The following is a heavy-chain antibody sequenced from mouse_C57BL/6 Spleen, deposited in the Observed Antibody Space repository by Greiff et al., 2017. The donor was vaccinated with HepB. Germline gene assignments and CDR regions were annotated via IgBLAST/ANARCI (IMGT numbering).Heavy chain of an antibody. CDR2: ISSGGDYI. CDR3: TRGDYGNFDY. Sequence: EVKVVESGEGLVKPGGSLKLSCAASGFTFSSYAMSWVRQTPEKRLEWVAYISSGGDYIYYADTVKGRFTISRDNARNTLYLQMSSLKSEDTAMYYCTRGDYGNFDYWGQGTTLTVSS. D-gene: IGHD2-1*01. J-gene: IGHJ2*01. CDR1: GFTFSSYA. V-gene: IGHV5-9-1*02.